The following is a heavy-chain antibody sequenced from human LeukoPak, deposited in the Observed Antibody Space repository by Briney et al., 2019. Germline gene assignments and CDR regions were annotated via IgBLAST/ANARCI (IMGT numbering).Heavy chain of an antibody. J-gene: IGHJ5*02. CDR3: ARELNGDFDWSLWFDP. V-gene: IGHV3-30*04. D-gene: IGHD3-9*01. Sequence: DPGRSLRLSCAASGFTFSSYAVHWVRQAPGKGLEWVAVISYDGSNKYCTDSVKGRFTISRDNSKNTLYLQMNSLRAEDTAVYYCARELNGDFDWSLWFDPWGQGTLVTVSS. CDR2: ISYDGSNK. CDR1: GFTFSSYA.